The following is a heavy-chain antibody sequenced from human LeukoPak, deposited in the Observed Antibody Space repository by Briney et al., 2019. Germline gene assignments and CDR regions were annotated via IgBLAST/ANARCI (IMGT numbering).Heavy chain of an antibody. CDR3: ARGPQRIAAAGTRHFDL. D-gene: IGHD6-13*01. CDR2: INHSGST. V-gene: IGHV4-34*01. J-gene: IGHJ2*01. CDR1: GGSFSGYY. Sequence: SETLSLTCAVYGGSFSGYYWSWIRQPPGKGLEWIGEINHSGSTNYNPSLKSRVTISVDTSKNQFSLKLSSVTAADTAVYYCARGPQRIAAAGTRHFDLWGRGTLVTVSS.